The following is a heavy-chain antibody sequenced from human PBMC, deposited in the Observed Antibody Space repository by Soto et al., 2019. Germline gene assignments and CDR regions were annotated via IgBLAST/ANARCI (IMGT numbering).Heavy chain of an antibody. V-gene: IGHV5-51*01. CDR3: ARLAAAGIFWFDP. D-gene: IGHD6-13*01. CDR1: GYSFTNYW. Sequence: PGESLKISCKGSGYSFTNYWIAWVRQMSGKGLECMGIIDPRDSDIRYSPSFHGQVTISVDKSISTAYLQWSSLKASDTAMYYCARLAAAGIFWFDPWGQGTLVTVSS. CDR2: IDPRDSDI. J-gene: IGHJ5*02.